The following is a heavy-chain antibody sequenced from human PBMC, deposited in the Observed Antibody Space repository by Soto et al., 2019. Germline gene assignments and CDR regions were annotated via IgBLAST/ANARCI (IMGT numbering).Heavy chain of an antibody. J-gene: IGHJ6*02. V-gene: IGHV4-31*03. D-gene: IGHD6-13*01. CDR3: ARDSIAAAGYYYGMDV. CDR1: GGSISSGGYS. CDR2: IYYSGST. Sequence: QVQLQESGPGLVKPSQTLSLTCTVSGGSISSGGYSWSWIRQHPGKGLEWIGYIYYSGSTYYNPSLKSRVTISVDTCKNQFSLKLSSVTAADTAVYYCARDSIAAAGYYYGMDVWGQGTTFTVSS.